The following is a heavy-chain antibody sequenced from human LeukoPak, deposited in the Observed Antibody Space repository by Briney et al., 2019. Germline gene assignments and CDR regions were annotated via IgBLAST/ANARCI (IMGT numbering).Heavy chain of an antibody. J-gene: IGHJ5*02. Sequence: GASVKVSCKASGYTFTSYGISWVRQAPGQGLEWMGWISAYNGNTNYAQKLQGRVTMTRDTSTSTVYMELSSLRSEDTAVYYCARDRGVVIGSSWTYNWFDPWGQGTLVTVSS. CDR2: ISAYNGNT. V-gene: IGHV1-18*01. D-gene: IGHD6-13*01. CDR1: GYTFTSYG. CDR3: ARDRGVVIGSSWTYNWFDP.